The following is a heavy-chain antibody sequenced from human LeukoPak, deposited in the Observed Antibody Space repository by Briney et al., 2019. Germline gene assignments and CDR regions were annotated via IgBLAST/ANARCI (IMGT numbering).Heavy chain of an antibody. Sequence: GGSLRLSCAASGFTFSSYAMSWVRQAPGKGLEWVSVIYSDGSTYYSDSVKGRFTISRDNSKNTVYLQMNSLRAEDTAVYFCARRPDYGGTPTFDHWGQGTLVTVSS. V-gene: IGHV3-66*01. CDR2: IYSDGST. D-gene: IGHD4-23*01. CDR1: GFTFSSYA. J-gene: IGHJ4*02. CDR3: ARRPDYGGTPTFDH.